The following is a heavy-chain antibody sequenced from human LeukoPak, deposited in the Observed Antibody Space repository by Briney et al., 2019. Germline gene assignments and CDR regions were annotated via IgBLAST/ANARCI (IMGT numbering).Heavy chain of an antibody. D-gene: IGHD1-1*01. CDR2: INSDGSST. J-gene: IGHJ6*01. V-gene: IGHV3-74*01. CDR1: GFTFSSYW. Sequence: GGSLRLSCAPSGFTFSSYWMHWVRQAPGKGLVWVSRINSDGSSTSYADSVKGRFTISRDNAKNTLYLQMNSLRAEDTAVYYCAREYSLERRGVGGMDVWGQGTTVTVSS. CDR3: AREYSLERRGVGGMDV.